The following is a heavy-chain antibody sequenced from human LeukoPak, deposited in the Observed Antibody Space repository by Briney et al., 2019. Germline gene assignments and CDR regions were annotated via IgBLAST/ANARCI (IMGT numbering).Heavy chain of an antibody. CDR1: GSSISSSSYY. J-gene: IGHJ4*02. CDR2: IYYSRSS. Sequence: ALPLTCTVSGSSISSSSYYWGWIRQPPGKGLEWRGCIYYSRSSYYTPSLKSRITISVDKPKNQFSLKLSSVTAADTAVYDCARKTWTVAAAGSTDDWGQGTLVTVSS. CDR3: ARKTWTVAAAGSTDD. V-gene: IGHV4-39*07. D-gene: IGHD6-13*01.